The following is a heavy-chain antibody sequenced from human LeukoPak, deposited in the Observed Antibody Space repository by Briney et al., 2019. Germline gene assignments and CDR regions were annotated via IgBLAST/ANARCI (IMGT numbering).Heavy chain of an antibody. CDR3: VRDGPGGIEARKRYYGMDV. D-gene: IGHD6-6*01. Sequence: GGSLRLSCAASGFTFSIYWMSWVRQAPGKGLEWVASINQDGSEKYYVDSVKGRCTISRDNAKTSLYLQMSSLRAKDAAAYYCVRDGPGGIEARKRYYGMDVWGQGTTVSVSS. CDR2: INQDGSEK. V-gene: IGHV3-7*05. CDR1: GFTFSIYW. J-gene: IGHJ6*02.